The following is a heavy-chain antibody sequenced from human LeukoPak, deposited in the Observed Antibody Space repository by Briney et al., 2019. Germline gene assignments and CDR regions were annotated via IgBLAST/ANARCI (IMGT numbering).Heavy chain of an antibody. CDR2: ISGSCGST. Sequence: GASLRLSCAASGFTFSSYAMSWVRQAPGKGLEWVSAISGSCGSTYYADPVKGRFTISRDNSKSTLYVQMNSLRAEDTAVYYCAKDKWYYYDSSGYYHDYWGQGTLVTVSS. V-gene: IGHV3-23*01. D-gene: IGHD3-22*01. J-gene: IGHJ4*02. CDR1: GFTFSSYA. CDR3: AKDKWYYYDSSGYYHDY.